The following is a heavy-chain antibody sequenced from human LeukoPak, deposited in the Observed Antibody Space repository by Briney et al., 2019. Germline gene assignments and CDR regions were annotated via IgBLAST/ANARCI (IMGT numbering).Heavy chain of an antibody. Sequence: GGSLRLSCAASGFTFSNHGMHWVRQAPGKGLEWVAVIWYDGSNKYYADSVKGRFTFSRDNSKNTLYLQMNSLRAEDTAVYYCARDGWGSVTGPLDYWGQGTLVTVSS. CDR1: GFTFSNHG. D-gene: IGHD7-27*01. CDR3: ARDGWGSVTGPLDY. CDR2: IWYDGSNK. V-gene: IGHV3-33*01. J-gene: IGHJ4*02.